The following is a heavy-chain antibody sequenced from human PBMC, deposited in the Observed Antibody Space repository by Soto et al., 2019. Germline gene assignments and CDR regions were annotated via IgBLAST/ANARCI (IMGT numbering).Heavy chain of an antibody. CDR2: IYSGGRT. J-gene: IGHJ3*02. CDR3: ARASGYCSSGSCYPYNFDI. CDR1: GFTFSNY. Sequence: GGSLRLSCAASGFTFSNYMTWARQAPGKGPEWVSVIYSGGRTYYADSVKGRFTISRDNSKNTLYLQMNSLRAEDTAVYYCARASGYCSSGSCYPYNFDIWGQGTMVTVSS. V-gene: IGHV3-66*01. D-gene: IGHD2-15*01.